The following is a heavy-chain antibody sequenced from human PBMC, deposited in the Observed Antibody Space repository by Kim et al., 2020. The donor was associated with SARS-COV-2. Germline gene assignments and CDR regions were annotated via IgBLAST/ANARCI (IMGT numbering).Heavy chain of an antibody. D-gene: IGHD2-15*01. CDR3: ARGVCSGCAFDI. V-gene: IGHV4-59*09. Sequence: STPSLKGRVTISVDPSKNQFSLKRSSVTAADTAVYYCARGVCSGCAFDIWGQGTMVTVSS. J-gene: IGHJ3*02.